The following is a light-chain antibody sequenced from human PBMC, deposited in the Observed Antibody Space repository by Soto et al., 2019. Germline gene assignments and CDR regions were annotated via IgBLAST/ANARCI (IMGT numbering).Light chain of an antibody. V-gene: IGKV3-15*01. J-gene: IGKJ2*01. Sequence: EIVMTQSPATLSVSPGERATLSCRASQSVSTNLAWYQQKPGQSPRLLIYGASTRATGIPARFSGSGSETEFTLTISSLQSEDFAVYYCQQYGSSTGYTFGQGTKLEIK. CDR1: QSVSTN. CDR2: GAS. CDR3: QQYGSSTGYT.